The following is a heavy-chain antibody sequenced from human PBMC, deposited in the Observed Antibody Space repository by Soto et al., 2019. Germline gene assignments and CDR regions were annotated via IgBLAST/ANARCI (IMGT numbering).Heavy chain of an antibody. V-gene: IGHV4-39*01. CDR3: ARGFGRSHFDY. J-gene: IGHJ4*02. CDR1: GGSISSRDSY. D-gene: IGHD3-16*01. Sequence: TLSLTCTVSGGSISSRDSYWGWIRQPPGKGLEWIGSFHYSGSTYYNPSLKSRVTISVDTSKNQLSLRVTSVTAADTAVYYCARGFGRSHFDYWGQGTLVTVSS. CDR2: FHYSGST.